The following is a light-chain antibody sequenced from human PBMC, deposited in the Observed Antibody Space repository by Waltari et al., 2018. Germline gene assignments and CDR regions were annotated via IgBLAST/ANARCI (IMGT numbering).Light chain of an antibody. CDR2: WAS. Sequence: DIVMTQSPDSLAVSLGERATINCKSSQSVLYSSNNKNYLAWYQQKPGQPPKLLIYWASTRESGVPDRFSGSGSGTDLTLTISSLQAEDVAVYYCQQYYSTPITVGQGTRLEIK. J-gene: IGKJ5*01. CDR1: QSVLYSSNNKNY. CDR3: QQYYSTPIT. V-gene: IGKV4-1*01.